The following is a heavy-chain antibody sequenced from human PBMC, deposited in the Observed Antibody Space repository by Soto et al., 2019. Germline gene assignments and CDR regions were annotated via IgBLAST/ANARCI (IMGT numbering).Heavy chain of an antibody. D-gene: IGHD6-6*01. Sequence: LRLSCAASGFTFSSYGMHWVRQAPGKGLEWVAVIWYDGSNKYYADSVKGRFTISRDNSKNTLYLQMNSLRAEDTAVYYCARYSSSETTFDYWGQGTLVTVSS. CDR1: GFTFSSYG. V-gene: IGHV3-33*01. CDR2: IWYDGSNK. J-gene: IGHJ4*02. CDR3: ARYSSSETTFDY.